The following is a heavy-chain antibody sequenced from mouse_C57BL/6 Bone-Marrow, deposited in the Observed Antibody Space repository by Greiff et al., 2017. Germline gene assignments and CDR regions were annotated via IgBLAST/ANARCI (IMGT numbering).Heavy chain of an antibody. CDR1: GYTFTSYG. D-gene: IGHD1-1*01. CDR3: ARRGYYYGRPSFAY. V-gene: IGHV1-81*01. J-gene: IGHJ3*01. Sequence: QVQLQQSGAELARPGASVKLSCKASGYTFTSYGISWVKQRPGQGLEWIGEIYPRSGNTYYNEKFKGQATLTADKSSSTAYMELRSLTSEYSAVYYCARRGYYYGRPSFAYWGQGTLVTVSA. CDR2: IYPRSGNT.